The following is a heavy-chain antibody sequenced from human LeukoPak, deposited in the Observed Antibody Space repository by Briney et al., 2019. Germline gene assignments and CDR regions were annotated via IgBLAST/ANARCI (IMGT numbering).Heavy chain of an antibody. D-gene: IGHD1-14*01. CDR1: RFTFSNAW. V-gene: IGHV3-53*04. Sequence: GGSLRLSCAAPRFTFSNAWMSWVRQAPGKGLEWVLVIYSGGSTYYADSVKGRFTISRHISKNTLYLQMNSLRAEDTAVYYCARAGPYDAFDIWGQGTMVTVPS. CDR3: ARAGPYDAFDI. J-gene: IGHJ3*02. CDR2: IYSGGST.